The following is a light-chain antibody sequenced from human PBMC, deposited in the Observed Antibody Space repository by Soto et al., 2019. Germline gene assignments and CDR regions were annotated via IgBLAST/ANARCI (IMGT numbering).Light chain of an antibody. CDR1: QSLVHGDGNTY. CDR2: KIG. Sequence: DIVMTQTPLSSPVTLGQPASISCRSSQSLVHGDGNTYLSWLQQRPGQAPRLLIYKIGNRFSGVPDRFSGSGAGTDFTLKISRVEAEDVGVYYCMQATQFPWTFGQGTKVEIK. V-gene: IGKV2-24*01. J-gene: IGKJ1*01. CDR3: MQATQFPWT.